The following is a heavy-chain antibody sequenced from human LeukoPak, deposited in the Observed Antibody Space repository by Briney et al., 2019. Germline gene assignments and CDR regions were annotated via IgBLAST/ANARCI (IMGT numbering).Heavy chain of an antibody. Sequence: SETLSLTCTVSGGSISSYYWSWIRQPPGKGLEWIGYIYYSGSTNYNPSLKSRVTISVDTSKNQFSLKLSSVTAADTAVYYCARGRRYGNWFDPWGQRTLVTVSS. D-gene: IGHD3-9*01. CDR1: GGSISSYY. V-gene: IGHV4-59*12. CDR2: IYYSGST. CDR3: ARGRRYGNWFDP. J-gene: IGHJ5*02.